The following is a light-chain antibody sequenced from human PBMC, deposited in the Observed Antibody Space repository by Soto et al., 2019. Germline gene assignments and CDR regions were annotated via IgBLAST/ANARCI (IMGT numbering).Light chain of an antibody. CDR3: QQYGSSPPIT. J-gene: IGKJ5*01. Sequence: IVLTQSPGTLSLSPGETATLSCRASESLSPHSIAWYQQKPGQAPRLLIYGPSGRATGIPDGISGSGSGTDFTLTISRLEPEDFAVYYCQQYGSSPPITFGQGTRLEIK. CDR2: GPS. CDR1: ESLSPHS. V-gene: IGKV3-20*01.